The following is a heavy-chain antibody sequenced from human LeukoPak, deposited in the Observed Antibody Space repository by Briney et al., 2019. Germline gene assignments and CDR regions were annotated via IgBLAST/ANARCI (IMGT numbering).Heavy chain of an antibody. CDR1: GYTFIDYY. V-gene: IGHV1-2*02. D-gene: IGHD6-6*01. J-gene: IGHJ5*02. CDR2: INPNSGGT. CDR3: ARGWQINSSGGFVDP. Sequence: ASVKVSYKASGYTFIDYYMHWVRQAPGQGLEWMGLINPNSGGTNFAQKFQGRVTMTRDTSITTAYMELSRLSSDDTAVYYCARGWQINSSGGFVDPWGQGTLVTVSS.